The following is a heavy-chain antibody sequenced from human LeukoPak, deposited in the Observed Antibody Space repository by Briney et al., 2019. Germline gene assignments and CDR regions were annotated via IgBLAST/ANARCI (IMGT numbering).Heavy chain of an antibody. CDR2: ISSSSSTI. CDR1: GFTFSSYS. Sequence: GGSLRLSCAASGFTFSSYSMKWVRQAPGKGLEWVSYISSSSSTIYYADSVKGRFTISRDNAKNSLYLQMNSLRAEDTAVYYCESLEQNYYYYYMDVWGKGTTVTVSS. J-gene: IGHJ6*03. D-gene: IGHD3-3*01. CDR3: ESLEQNYYYYYMDV. V-gene: IGHV3-48*04.